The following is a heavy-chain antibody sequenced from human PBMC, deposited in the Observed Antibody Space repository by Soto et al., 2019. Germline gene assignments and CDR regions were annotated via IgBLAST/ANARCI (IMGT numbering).Heavy chain of an antibody. V-gene: IGHV1-3*01. CDR3: ARSMVVVTAADY. CDR2: INAGNGNT. D-gene: IGHD2-21*02. Sequence: ASVKVSCKASGYTFTSYAMHWVRQAPGQRLEWMGWINAGNGNTKYSQKFQGRVTITRGTSASTAYMELSSLRSEDTAVYYCARSMVVVTAADYWGQGPLVTGSS. J-gene: IGHJ4*02. CDR1: GYTFTSYA.